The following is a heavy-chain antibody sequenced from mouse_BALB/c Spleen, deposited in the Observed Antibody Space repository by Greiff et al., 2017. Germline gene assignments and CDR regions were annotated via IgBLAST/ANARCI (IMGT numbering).Heavy chain of an antibody. CDR3: AREDYYGNWGAMDY. J-gene: IGHJ4*01. D-gene: IGHD2-1*01. CDR1: GYAFTNYL. Sequence: QVQLQQSGAELVRPGTSVKVSCKASGYAFTNYLIEWVKQRPGQGLEWIGVINPGSGGTNYNEKFKGKATLTADKSSSTAYMQLSSLTSDDSAVYFCAREDYYGNWGAMDYWGQGTSVTVSS. V-gene: IGHV1-54*01. CDR2: INPGSGGT.